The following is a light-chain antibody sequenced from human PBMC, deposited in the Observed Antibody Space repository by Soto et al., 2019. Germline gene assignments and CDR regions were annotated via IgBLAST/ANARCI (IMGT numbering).Light chain of an antibody. V-gene: IGKV3-11*01. CDR1: QTVSSY. CDR3: QRRSTSIT. CDR2: DAS. Sequence: IVLTQSPATLSLWPGETAILSCRASQTVSSYLSWYQHQPGQAPRLLIYDASKRAPGIPARFSGSGSGTDFTLTISSLEPEDFAVYYWQRRSTSITFGQGTRLEIE. J-gene: IGKJ5*01.